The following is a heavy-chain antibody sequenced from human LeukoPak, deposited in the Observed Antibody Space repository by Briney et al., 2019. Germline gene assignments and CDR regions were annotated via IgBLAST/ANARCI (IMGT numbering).Heavy chain of an antibody. CDR2: IGISGDST. CDR1: GFIFNNYA. V-gene: IGHV3-23*01. Sequence: PWGSLRLSCAASGFIFNNYALNWVRQAPGKGLEWVSVIGISGDSTYYADSVKGRFTISRDNSKSTLSLQMNSLRGEDTAVYYCAKLNNGYYRGAIDYWGQGTLVTVSS. D-gene: IGHD3-22*01. CDR3: AKLNNGYYRGAIDY. J-gene: IGHJ4*02.